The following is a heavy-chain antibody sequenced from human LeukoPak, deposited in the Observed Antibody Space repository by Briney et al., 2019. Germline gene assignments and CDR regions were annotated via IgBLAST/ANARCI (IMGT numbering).Heavy chain of an antibody. Sequence: GGSLRLSCAASGFTFSSYGMHWVRQAPGKGLEWVAFIRYDGSNKYYADSVKGRFTISRDNSKNTLYLQMNSLRAEDTAVYYCAKIICSGGSCYSLKDAFDIWGQGTMVTVSS. J-gene: IGHJ3*02. D-gene: IGHD2-15*01. CDR2: IRYDGSNK. CDR1: GFTFSSYG. CDR3: AKIICSGGSCYSLKDAFDI. V-gene: IGHV3-30*02.